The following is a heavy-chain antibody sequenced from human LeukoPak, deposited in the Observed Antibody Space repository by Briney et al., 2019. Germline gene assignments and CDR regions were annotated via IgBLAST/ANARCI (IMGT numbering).Heavy chain of an antibody. J-gene: IGHJ4*02. CDR1: GFTFSSYG. CDR2: IWYDGNNK. V-gene: IGHV3-33*01. Sequence: GGSLRLSCAASGFTFSSYGMHWVRQAPGKGLEWVALIWYDGNNKYYADSVKGRFTISRDDSKNTLYLQLNSLRAEDTAVYYCARQHCSGGDCYFFDWGQGTLVTVSS. D-gene: IGHD2-15*01. CDR3: ARQHCSGGDCYFFD.